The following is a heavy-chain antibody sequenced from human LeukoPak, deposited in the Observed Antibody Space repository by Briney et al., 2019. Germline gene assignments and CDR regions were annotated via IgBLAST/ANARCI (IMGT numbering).Heavy chain of an antibody. CDR1: GYTFTSYY. J-gene: IGHJ3*02. CDR3: ARVFRVPYDAFDI. V-gene: IGHV1-46*01. D-gene: IGHD3-10*01. Sequence: ASVKVSCKASGYTFTSYYMHWVRQAPGQGLEWMGIINPSGGSTSYAQKFQGRVTMTRDTSTSTVYMELSRLRSDDTAVYYCARVFRVPYDAFDIWGQGTMVTVSS. CDR2: INPSGGST.